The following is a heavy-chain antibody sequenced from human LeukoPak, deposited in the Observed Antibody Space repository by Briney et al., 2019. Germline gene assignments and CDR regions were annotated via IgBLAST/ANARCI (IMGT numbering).Heavy chain of an antibody. CDR2: IRNDGSHK. CDR3: VKDRRTEAYGMEV. J-gene: IGHJ6*02. CDR1: GFTFSSHG. Sequence: GGSLRLSCAASGFTFSSHGMHWVCQAPGKGLEWVAVIRNDGSHKYYGDSVQGRFTISRDNSWNTLYLQINSLRPEDTAVYYCVKDRRTEAYGMEVWGQGTTVTVSS. D-gene: IGHD2-2*01. V-gene: IGHV3-30*18.